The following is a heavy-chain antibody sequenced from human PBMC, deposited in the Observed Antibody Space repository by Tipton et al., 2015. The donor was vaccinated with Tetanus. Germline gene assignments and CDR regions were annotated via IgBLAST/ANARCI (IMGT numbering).Heavy chain of an antibody. Sequence: TLSLTCGVFGDYLSDYYWTWVRQPPGKGLEWIGEIQRGGSTNYNPSLKSRVSMSLDTSKNQISLRLTSVTAADTAVYYCARGRTMSGVVAPFDLWGQGTQVTVSS. J-gene: IGHJ4*02. CDR3: ARGRTMSGVVAPFDL. CDR2: IQRGGST. V-gene: IGHV4-34*01. CDR1: GDYLSDYY. D-gene: IGHD3-3*01.